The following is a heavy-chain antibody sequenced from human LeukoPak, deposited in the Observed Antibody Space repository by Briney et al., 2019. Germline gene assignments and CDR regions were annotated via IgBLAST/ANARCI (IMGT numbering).Heavy chain of an antibody. Sequence: GGSLRLSCAASGFTFSSYAMHWVRQTPGKGLEWVAVISYDGSNKYYADSVKGRFTISRDNSKNTLYLQMNSLRAEDTAVYYCARALGYCSGGSCYYYYGMDVWGQGTTVTVSS. J-gene: IGHJ6*02. CDR3: ARALGYCSGGSCYYYYGMDV. CDR2: ISYDGSNK. CDR1: GFTFSSYA. D-gene: IGHD2-15*01. V-gene: IGHV3-30-3*01.